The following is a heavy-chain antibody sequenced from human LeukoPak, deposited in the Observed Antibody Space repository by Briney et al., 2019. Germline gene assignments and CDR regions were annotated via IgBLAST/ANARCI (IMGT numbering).Heavy chain of an antibody. CDR3: ARAGYSSSWYAY. CDR2: IYSGGST. V-gene: IGHV3-66*01. Sequence: PGGSLRLSCAASEFSVGSNYMTWVRQAPGKGLEWVSLIYSGGSTYYADSVKGRFTISRDNAKNSLYLQMNSLRAEDTAVYYCARAGYSSSWYAYWGQGTLVTVSS. J-gene: IGHJ4*02. CDR1: EFSVGSNY. D-gene: IGHD6-13*01.